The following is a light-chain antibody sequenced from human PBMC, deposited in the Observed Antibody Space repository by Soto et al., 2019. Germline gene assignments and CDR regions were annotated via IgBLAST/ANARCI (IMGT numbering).Light chain of an antibody. Sequence: ENVLSQSPGTLSLSPGERATLSCRASQTIGSSYLAWYQQKPRHAPRLIIYGTSITSTGIPDKFSGSGSGTDLTLTISRLEPEDWAVYYCQEFGSSWLTFGQGTKLEI. CDR1: QTIGSSY. CDR2: GTS. CDR3: QEFGSSWLT. J-gene: IGKJ1*01. V-gene: IGKV3-20*01.